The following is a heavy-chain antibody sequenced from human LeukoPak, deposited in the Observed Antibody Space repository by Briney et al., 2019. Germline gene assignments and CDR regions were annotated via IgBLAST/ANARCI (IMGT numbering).Heavy chain of an antibody. CDR2: IRYDGSNK. J-gene: IGHJ3*02. CDR1: GFTFSNYG. V-gene: IGHV3-30*02. CDR3: ARVGGGSYTTGAFDI. Sequence: QPGGSLRLSCAASGFTFSNYGMHWVRQAPGKGLEWVAFIRYDGSNKYYADSVKGRFTISRDNSKNTLYLQMNSLRAEDTAVYYCARVGGGSYTTGAFDIWGQGTMVTVSS. D-gene: IGHD1-26*01.